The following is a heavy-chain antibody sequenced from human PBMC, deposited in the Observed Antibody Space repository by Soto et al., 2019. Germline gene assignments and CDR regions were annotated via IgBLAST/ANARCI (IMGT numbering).Heavy chain of an antibody. J-gene: IGHJ5*02. V-gene: IGHV3-30-3*01. Sequence: GGSLRLSCAASGFTFSSYAMHWVRQAPGKGLEWVAVISYDGSNKYYADSVKGRFTISRDNSKNTLYLQMNSLRAEDTAVYYCARESGYYSDFRENWFDPWGQGTLVTVSS. CDR1: GFTFSSYA. CDR2: ISYDGSNK. D-gene: IGHD3-22*01. CDR3: ARESGYYSDFRENWFDP.